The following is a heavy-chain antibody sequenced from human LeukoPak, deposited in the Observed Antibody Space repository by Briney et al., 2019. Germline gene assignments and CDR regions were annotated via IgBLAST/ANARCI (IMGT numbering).Heavy chain of an antibody. V-gene: IGHV3-48*03. CDR2: ISSSGSII. CDR1: GFTFSSYE. Sequence: GGSLRLSCAASGFTFSSYEMNWVRQAPGKGLEFISYISSSGSIIYYADSVKGRFTISRDNAKNSLYLQMNSLRAEDTAVYYCARDTNRPYYYMDVWGKGTTVTVSS. D-gene: IGHD2/OR15-2a*01. J-gene: IGHJ6*03. CDR3: ARDTNRPYYYMDV.